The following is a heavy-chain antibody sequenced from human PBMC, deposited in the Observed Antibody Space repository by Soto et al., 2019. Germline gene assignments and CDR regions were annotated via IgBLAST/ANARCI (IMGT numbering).Heavy chain of an antibody. CDR2: LTSSSGSA. V-gene: IGHV3-23*01. CDR3: AKSSAGQFDY. Sequence: EVQLLESGGDFVQPGGSLRLSCAASGFTFSSYAMTWVRQAPGKGLEWVSALTSSSGSAYYADSVKGRFTISRDNSKNTLYLQMNSLRAEDTAVYYCAKSSAGQFDYWGQGTLVTVSS. D-gene: IGHD2-2*01. J-gene: IGHJ4*02. CDR1: GFTFSSYA.